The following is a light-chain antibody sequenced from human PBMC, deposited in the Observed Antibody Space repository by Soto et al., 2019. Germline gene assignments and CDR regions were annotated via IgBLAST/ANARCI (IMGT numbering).Light chain of an antibody. Sequence: DIQMTQSPSPLSASVGDRVTITCRASQTISTYLNWYQQKPGKAPKLLIYGASSLQSGVPSRFSRSGYGTDFTLTISSLQPEDFGTYYCQQSFSTPRTFGQGTKV. CDR1: QTISTY. V-gene: IGKV1-39*01. J-gene: IGKJ1*01. CDR2: GAS. CDR3: QQSFSTPRT.